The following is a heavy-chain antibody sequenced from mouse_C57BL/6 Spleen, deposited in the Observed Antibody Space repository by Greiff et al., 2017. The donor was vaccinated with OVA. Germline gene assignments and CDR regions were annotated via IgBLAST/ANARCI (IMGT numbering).Heavy chain of an antibody. CDR2: INPGSGGT. CDR1: GYAFTNYL. CDR3: ARGDYGSSYYAMDY. V-gene: IGHV1-54*01. D-gene: IGHD1-1*01. J-gene: IGHJ4*01. Sequence: VQVVESGAELVRPGTSVKVSCKASGYAFTNYLIEWVKQRPGQGLEWIGVINPGSGGTNYNEKFKGKATLTADKSSSTAYMQLSSLTSEASAVYFCARGDYGSSYYAMDYWGQGTSVTVSS.